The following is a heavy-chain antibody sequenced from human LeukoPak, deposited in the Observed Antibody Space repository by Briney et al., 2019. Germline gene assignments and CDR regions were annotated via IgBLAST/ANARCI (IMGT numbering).Heavy chain of an antibody. D-gene: IGHD6-19*01. CDR1: GGTFSSYA. CDR2: IIPIFGTA. CDR3: ARAGGEVAGPAYYFDY. Sequence: SVKVSCKASGGTFSSYAISWVRQAPGQGLEWMGGIIPIFGTANYAQKFQGRVTITADKSTSTAYMELSSLRSEDTAVYYCARAGGEVAGPAYYFDYWGQGTLVTVSS. J-gene: IGHJ4*02. V-gene: IGHV1-69*06.